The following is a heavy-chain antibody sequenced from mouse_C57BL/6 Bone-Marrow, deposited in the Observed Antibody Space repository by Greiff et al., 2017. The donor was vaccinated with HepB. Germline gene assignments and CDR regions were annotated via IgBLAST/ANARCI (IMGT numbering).Heavy chain of an antibody. CDR1: GYTFTDHI. J-gene: IGHJ2*01. CDR2: IYPVSGET. V-gene: IGHV1-11*01. Sequence: QVQLKQSGAELASPGASVTLSCKASGYTFTDHIMNWVKKRPGQGLEWIGRIYPVSGETNYNQKFMGKATFAVDRSSSTVYMVLNSLTSEDPAVYYCVPLGYGSSYGRDYWGQGTTLTVSS. D-gene: IGHD1-1*01. CDR3: VPLGYGSSYGRDY.